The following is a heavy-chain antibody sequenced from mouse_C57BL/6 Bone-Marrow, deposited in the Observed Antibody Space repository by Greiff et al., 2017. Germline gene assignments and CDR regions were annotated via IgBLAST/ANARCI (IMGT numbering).Heavy chain of an antibody. Sequence: VQLQQSGAELVRPGASVKLSCTASGFNIKDDYMHWVKQRPEQGLEWIGWIDPENGDTEYASKFQGKATITADTSSNTAYLQLSSLTSEDTAVYYCSRGLLLYYFDYWGQGTTLTVSS. V-gene: IGHV14-4*01. CDR2: IDPENGDT. D-gene: IGHD2-12*01. CDR3: SRGLLLYYFDY. CDR1: GFNIKDDY. J-gene: IGHJ2*01.